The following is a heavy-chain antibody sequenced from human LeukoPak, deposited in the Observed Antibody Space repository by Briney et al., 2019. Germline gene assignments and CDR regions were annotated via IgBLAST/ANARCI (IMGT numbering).Heavy chain of an antibody. CDR1: GGSISSGSYY. J-gene: IGHJ4*02. CDR3: ARHRPGGGSNDYFDF. V-gene: IGHV4-61*02. D-gene: IGHD3-16*01. CDR2: VYTSGST. Sequence: PSETLSLTCTVSGGSISSGSYYWSWIRQPAGKGLEWIGRVYTSGSTNYNPSLKSRVTISVDTSKNDFSLNLRSVTAADTAMYYCARHRPGGGSNDYFDFWGQGVPVTVSS.